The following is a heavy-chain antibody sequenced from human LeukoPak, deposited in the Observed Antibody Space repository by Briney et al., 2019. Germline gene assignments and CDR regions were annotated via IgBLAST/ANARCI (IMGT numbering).Heavy chain of an antibody. CDR2: ISSNGDAT. Sequence: PGGSLILSCAASGFTFSNYALHWVRQAPGKGLEYVSAISSNGDATFYANSVKGRFTISRDNSKNTLYLQMGSLSAEDMAVYYCVRVGNYREFDYWGQGTLVTVSS. J-gene: IGHJ4*02. CDR3: VRVGNYREFDY. V-gene: IGHV3-64*01. CDR1: GFTFSNYA. D-gene: IGHD1-7*01.